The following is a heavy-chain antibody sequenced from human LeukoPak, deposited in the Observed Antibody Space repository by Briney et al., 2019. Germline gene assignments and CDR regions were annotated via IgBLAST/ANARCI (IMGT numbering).Heavy chain of an antibody. V-gene: IGHV1-18*01. Sequence: ASVKVSCKASGYTFTSYGISWVRQAPGQGLEWMGWISAYNGNTNYAQKFQGRVTITADESTSTAYMELSSLRSEDTAMYYCARVRELQSGWFDPWGQGTLVTVSS. CDR2: ISAYNGNT. D-gene: IGHD1-7*01. J-gene: IGHJ5*02. CDR1: GYTFTSYG. CDR3: ARVRELQSGWFDP.